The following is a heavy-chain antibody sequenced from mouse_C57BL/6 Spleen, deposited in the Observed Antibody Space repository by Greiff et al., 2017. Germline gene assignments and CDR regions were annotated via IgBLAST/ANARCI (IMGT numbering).Heavy chain of an antibody. J-gene: IGHJ1*03. CDR1: GYSITSGYY. Sequence: EVQLQESGPGLVKPSQSLSLTCSVTGYSITSGYYWNWIRQFPGNKLEWMGYISYDGSNNYNPSLKNRISITRDTSKNQFFLKLNSVTTEDTATYYCASHYGSSGWYFDVWGTGTTVTVSS. CDR2: ISYDGSN. CDR3: ASHYGSSGWYFDV. D-gene: IGHD1-1*01. V-gene: IGHV3-6*01.